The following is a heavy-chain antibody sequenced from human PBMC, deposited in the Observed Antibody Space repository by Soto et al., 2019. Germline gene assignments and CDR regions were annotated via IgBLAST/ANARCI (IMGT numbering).Heavy chain of an antibody. Sequence: QITLKESGPTLVKPTQTLTLTCTFSGFSLSTSGVGVGWIRQPPGKALEWLALIYWDDDKRYSPSLKSRLTTTNDPPKNQVVLTMTNMDPVDTATYYCAHRRPMVRGASNWFDPWGQGTLVTVSS. CDR2: IYWDDDK. D-gene: IGHD3-10*01. V-gene: IGHV2-5*02. CDR3: AHRRPMVRGASNWFDP. J-gene: IGHJ5*02. CDR1: GFSLSTSGVG.